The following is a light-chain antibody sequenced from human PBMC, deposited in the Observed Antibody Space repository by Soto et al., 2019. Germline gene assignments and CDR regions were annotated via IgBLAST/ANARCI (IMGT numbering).Light chain of an antibody. CDR2: GTS. CDR1: QSVGTK. Sequence: EIVMTQSPATLSVSPGEGATLSCRASQSVGTKVAWYQHKTGQAPRLLSYGTSTRATGIPARFSGSRSGTEFTLTISSLQSEDCAVYYCQQYNDWPPEYTFGQGTKLEI. CDR3: QQYNDWPPEYT. J-gene: IGKJ2*01. V-gene: IGKV3-15*01.